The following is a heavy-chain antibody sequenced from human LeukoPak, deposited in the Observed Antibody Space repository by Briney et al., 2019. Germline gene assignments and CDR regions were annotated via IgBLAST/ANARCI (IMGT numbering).Heavy chain of an antibody. CDR2: ISSGSTYI. V-gene: IGHV3-21*01. CDR1: GFTFSSYS. D-gene: IGHD6-19*01. CDR3: ARGPSGDRAVALGYFDY. J-gene: IGHJ4*02. Sequence: PGRSLRLSCAASGFTFSSYSMNWVRQAPGKGLEWVSSISSGSTYILYADSLKGRFTISRDSAKTSLFLHSLRAEDTAVYYCARGPSGDRAVALGYFDYWGQGIRVTVSS.